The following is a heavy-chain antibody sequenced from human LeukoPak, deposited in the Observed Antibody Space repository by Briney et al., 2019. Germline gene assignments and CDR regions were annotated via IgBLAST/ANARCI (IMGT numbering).Heavy chain of an antibody. Sequence: PGGSLRLSCTTSGFTFDDYAMHWVRQAPGKGLEWVSLISGDGDSTYYADSVKGRFTISRDNSKNSLYLQMNSLRTEDTALFYCARDLTGLCSGGTCYPEWGLLLDYWGQGTLVTVSS. CDR3: ARDLTGLCSGGTCYPEWGLLLDY. CDR2: ISGDGDST. V-gene: IGHV3-43*02. J-gene: IGHJ4*02. D-gene: IGHD2-15*01. CDR1: GFTFDDYA.